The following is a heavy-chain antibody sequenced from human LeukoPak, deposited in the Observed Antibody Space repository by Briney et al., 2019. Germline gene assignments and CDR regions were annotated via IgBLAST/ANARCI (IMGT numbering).Heavy chain of an antibody. Sequence: GRSLRLSCAASGFVFSTYGIHWVRQAPGKGLEWVALVSFDGNIKYYIDSVKGRFTISRDNSKDTVYLQMNSLRAEDTAVYYCAKGGFADPFDYWGQGTLVTVSS. J-gene: IGHJ4*02. D-gene: IGHD3-10*01. CDR2: VSFDGNIK. V-gene: IGHV3-30*18. CDR3: AKGGFADPFDY. CDR1: GFVFSTYG.